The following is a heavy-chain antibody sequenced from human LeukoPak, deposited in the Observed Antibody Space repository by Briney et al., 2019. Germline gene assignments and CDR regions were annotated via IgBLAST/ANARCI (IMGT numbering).Heavy chain of an antibody. Sequence: SQTLSLTCTVSGCSISSGSYYWSWIRQPAGKGLEWIGRIYTRGSTNYNPSLKSRATIPLDTPQNPFSPNLGPVTPPDTAVHYCASASRRSYYFDYWGQGTLVTVSS. V-gene: IGHV4-61*02. CDR1: GCSISSGSYY. D-gene: IGHD1-26*01. CDR2: IYTRGST. J-gene: IGHJ4*02. CDR3: ASASRRSYYFDY.